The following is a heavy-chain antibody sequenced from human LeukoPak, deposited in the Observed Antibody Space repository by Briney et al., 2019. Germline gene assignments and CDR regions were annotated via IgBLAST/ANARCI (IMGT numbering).Heavy chain of an antibody. J-gene: IGHJ2*01. CDR2: ISSSSSYI. Sequence: GGSLRLSCAASGFIFSSYSMNWVRQAPGKGLEWVSSISSSSSYIYYADSVKGRFTISRDNAKNSLYLQKNSLRAEDTAVYYCARVPTHSGSSWFHWYFDLWGRGTLVTVSS. V-gene: IGHV3-21*01. CDR3: ARVPTHSGSSWFHWYFDL. D-gene: IGHD6-13*01. CDR1: GFIFSSYS.